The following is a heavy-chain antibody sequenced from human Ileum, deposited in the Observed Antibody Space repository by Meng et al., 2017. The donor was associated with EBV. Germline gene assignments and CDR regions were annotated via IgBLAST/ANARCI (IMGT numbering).Heavy chain of an antibody. CDR1: GYSISTTNW. CDR3: ARNSESGSYIDY. CDR2: IYYSGTT. V-gene: IGHV4-28*01. Sequence: QLKEPGPGMVKPSYTLSTPCAVSGYSISTTNWWGWIRQPPGKGLEWIGHIYYSGTTYNNPSLKSRVTMSIDPSKNQFSLKLSSVTAVDTAVYYCARNSESGSYIDYWGLGTLVTVSS. J-gene: IGHJ4*02. D-gene: IGHD1-26*01.